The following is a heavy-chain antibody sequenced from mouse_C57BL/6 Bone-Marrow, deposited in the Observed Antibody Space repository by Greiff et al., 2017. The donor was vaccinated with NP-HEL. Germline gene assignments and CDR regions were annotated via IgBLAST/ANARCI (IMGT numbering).Heavy chain of an antibody. D-gene: IGHD3-2*02. V-gene: IGHV12-3*01. CDR2: ITHSGET. CDR3: AGESSGNGDFDY. J-gene: IGHJ2*01. CDR1: GFPITSGYY. Sequence: VQGVQSGPGLVKPSPSLFLSCSTTGFPITSGYYWIWIRQPPGKPLEWMGYITHSGETFYNPSLQSPTSITRDTSKNQFFLQLNSVTTEDTTMYSFAGESSGNGDFDYWGEGTALTVSS.